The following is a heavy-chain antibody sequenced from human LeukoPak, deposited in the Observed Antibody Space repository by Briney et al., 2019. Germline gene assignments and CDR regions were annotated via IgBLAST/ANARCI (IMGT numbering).Heavy chain of an antibody. CDR2: IYYSGST. CDR3: ARETRNYYDSSGYPINWFDP. D-gene: IGHD3-22*01. Sequence: SETLSLTCTVSGGSVSSGSYYWSWIRQPPGKGLEWIGYIYYSGSTNYNPSLKSRVTISVDTSKNQFSLKLSSVTAADTAVYYCARETRNYYDSSGYPINWFDPWGQGTLVTVSS. V-gene: IGHV4-61*01. CDR1: GGSVSSGSYY. J-gene: IGHJ5*02.